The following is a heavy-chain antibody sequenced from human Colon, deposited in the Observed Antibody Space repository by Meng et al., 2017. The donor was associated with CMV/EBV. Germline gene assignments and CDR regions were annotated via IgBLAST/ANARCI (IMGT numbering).Heavy chain of an antibody. CDR2: ISSSSSYI. V-gene: IGHV3-21*01. J-gene: IGHJ4*02. Sequence: GESLKISCAASGFTFSSYSMNWVRQAPGKGLEWVSSISSSSSYIYYADSVKGRFTISRDNAKNSLYLQMNSLRAEDTAVYYCARDGGIVGAHWGQGTPVTVSS. CDR1: GFTFSSYS. CDR3: ARDGGIVGAH. D-gene: IGHD1-26*01.